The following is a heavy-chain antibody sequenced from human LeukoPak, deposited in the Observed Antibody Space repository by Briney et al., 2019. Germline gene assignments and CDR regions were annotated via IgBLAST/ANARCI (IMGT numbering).Heavy chain of an antibody. CDR3: ARDVMAARPGYFDY. CDR2: IYYGGST. Sequence: SETLSLTCTVSGGSISSYYWSWIRQPPGKGLEWIGYIYYGGSTNYNPSLKSRVTISVDTSKNQFSLKLSSVTAADTAVYYCARDVMAARPGYFDYWGQGTLVTVSS. D-gene: IGHD6-6*01. J-gene: IGHJ4*02. V-gene: IGHV4-59*01. CDR1: GGSISSYY.